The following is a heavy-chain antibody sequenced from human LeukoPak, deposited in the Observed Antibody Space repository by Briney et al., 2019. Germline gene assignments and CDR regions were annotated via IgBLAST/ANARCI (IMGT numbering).Heavy chain of an antibody. D-gene: IGHD1-26*01. CDR2: IYYSGST. CDR1: GGSISSYY. V-gene: IGHV4-59*08. CDR3: ASLSLYSGSYLDY. J-gene: IGHJ4*02. Sequence: SETLSLTCTVSGGSISSYYWSWIRQPPGKGLEWIGYIYYSGSTNYNPSLKSRVTISVDTSKNQFSLKLSSVTAADTAVYYSASLSLYSGSYLDYWGQGTLVTVSS.